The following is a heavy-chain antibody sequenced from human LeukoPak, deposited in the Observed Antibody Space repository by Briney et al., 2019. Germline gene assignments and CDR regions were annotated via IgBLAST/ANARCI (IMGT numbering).Heavy chain of an antibody. CDR3: ARAQFGVVEGTGFDP. J-gene: IGHJ5*02. CDR1: GGSFSGYY. Sequence: PSETLSLTXAVYGGSFSGYYWSWIRQPPGKGLEWIGEINHSGSTNYNPSLKRRVTISVDTSKNQFSLKLSSVTAADTAVYYCARAQFGVVEGTGFDPWGQGTLVTVSS. V-gene: IGHV4-34*01. D-gene: IGHD3-3*01. CDR2: INHSGST.